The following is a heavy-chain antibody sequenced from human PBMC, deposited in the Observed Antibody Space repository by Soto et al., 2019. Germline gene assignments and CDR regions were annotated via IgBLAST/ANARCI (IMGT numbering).Heavy chain of an antibody. V-gene: IGHV1-2*04. CDR3: ARVPRGVYYGVDV. Sequence: QVQLVQSGAEVKKPGASVKVSCKASGYTFTDYYMHWVRQAPGQRLEWMGWINPNSGTTNNAQKFQGWVTMTRDTSINTVYMEVSRRRSDDTAVYYCARVPRGVYYGVDVWGQGTTVTVSS. D-gene: IGHD3-10*01. CDR1: GYTFTDYY. CDR2: INPNSGTT. J-gene: IGHJ6*02.